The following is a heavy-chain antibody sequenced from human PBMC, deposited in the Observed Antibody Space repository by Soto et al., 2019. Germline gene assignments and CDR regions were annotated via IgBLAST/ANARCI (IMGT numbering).Heavy chain of an antibody. CDR1: GFTFSSYG. V-gene: IGHV3-30*18. CDR3: AKATYSSSSFDY. J-gene: IGHJ4*02. Sequence: GGSLRLSCAASGFTFSSYGMHWVRQAPGKGLEWVAVISYDGSNKYYADSVKGRFTISRDNSKNRLYLQMNSLRAEDTAVYYCAKATYSSSSFDYWGQGTLVTVSS. CDR2: ISYDGSNK. D-gene: IGHD6-6*01.